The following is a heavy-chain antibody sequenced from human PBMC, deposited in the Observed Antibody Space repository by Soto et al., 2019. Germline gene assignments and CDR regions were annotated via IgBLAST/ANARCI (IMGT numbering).Heavy chain of an antibody. D-gene: IGHD2-21*02. CDR3: AKGLAYCGGDCYSHFDL. CDR1: GFTFSSYG. CDR2: ISYDGSNK. V-gene: IGHV3-30*18. J-gene: IGHJ2*01. Sequence: GGSLRLSCAASGFTFSSYGMHWVRQAPGKGLEWVAVISYDGSNKYYADPVKGRFTISRDNSKNTLYLQMNSLRAEDTAVYYCAKGLAYCGGDCYSHFDLWGRGTLVTVSS.